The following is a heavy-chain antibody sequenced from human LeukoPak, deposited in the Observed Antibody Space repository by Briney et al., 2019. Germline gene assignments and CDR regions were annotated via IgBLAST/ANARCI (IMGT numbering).Heavy chain of an antibody. CDR1: GGSISSGSYY. J-gene: IGHJ3*02. CDR3: ARVQLERRRGYAFDI. CDR2: IYTSGST. Sequence: SETLSLTCTVSGGSISSGSYYWGWIRQPAGKGLEWIGRIYTSGSTNYNPSLKSRVTISVDTSKNQFSLKLSSVTAADTAVYYCARVQLERRRGYAFDIWGQGTMVTVSS. D-gene: IGHD1-1*01. V-gene: IGHV4-61*02.